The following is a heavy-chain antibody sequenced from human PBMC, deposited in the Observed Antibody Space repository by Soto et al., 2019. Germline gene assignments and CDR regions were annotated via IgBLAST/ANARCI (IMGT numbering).Heavy chain of an antibody. CDR2: IYYSGST. V-gene: IGHV4-31*03. J-gene: IGHJ4*02. D-gene: IGHD3-22*01. CDR3: ARDSASNSSGYYYNFDY. CDR1: GGSISSGGYY. Sequence: PSETLSLTCTVSGGSISSGGYYWSWIRQHPGKGLEWIGYIYYSGSTYYNPSLKSRVTISVDTSKNQFSLKLSSVTAADTAVYYCARDSASNSSGYYYNFDYWGQGTLVTVYS.